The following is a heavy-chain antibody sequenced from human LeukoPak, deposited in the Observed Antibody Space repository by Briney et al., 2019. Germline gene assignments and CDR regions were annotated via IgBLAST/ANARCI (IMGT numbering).Heavy chain of an antibody. Sequence: GRSLRLSCAASGFTFSDYYMSWIRQAPGKGLEWVSYISSSGSTIYYADSVKGRFTISRDNAKNSLYLQMNSLRAEDTAVYYCAREGVVPAAMLGSSGHYNWFDPWGQGTLVTVSS. V-gene: IGHV3-11*01. CDR2: ISSSGSTI. D-gene: IGHD2-2*01. CDR1: GFTFSDYY. CDR3: AREGVVPAAMLGSSGHYNWFDP. J-gene: IGHJ5*02.